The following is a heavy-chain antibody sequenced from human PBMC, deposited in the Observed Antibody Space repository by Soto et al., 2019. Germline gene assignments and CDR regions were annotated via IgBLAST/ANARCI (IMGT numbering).Heavy chain of an antibody. V-gene: IGHV3-30-3*01. CDR1: GFTFSSYA. CDR3: ATLQTAAGKRPTDY. D-gene: IGHD6-13*01. CDR2: ISYDGSNK. J-gene: IGHJ4*02. Sequence: GGSLRLSCAASGFTFSSYAMHWVRQAPGKGLEWVAVISYDGSNKYYADSVKGRFTISRDNSKNTLYLQMNSLRAEDTAVYYCATLQTAAGKRPTDYWGQGTLVTVSS.